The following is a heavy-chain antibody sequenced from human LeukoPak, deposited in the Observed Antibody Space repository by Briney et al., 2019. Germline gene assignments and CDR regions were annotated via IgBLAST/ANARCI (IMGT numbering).Heavy chain of an antibody. CDR2: IHHSGST. J-gene: IGHJ4*02. V-gene: IGHV4-39*07. D-gene: IGHD2-15*01. Sequence: SETLSLTCTVSSGSVSSASYYWGWIRQPPGKGLEWIGTIHHSGSTSYNPFLKSRVIISVDSSKNQFSLKLNSVTAADTAVYFCARSSPSGATYFNYWGQGTLVTVSS. CDR1: SGSVSSASYY. CDR3: ARSSPSGATYFNY.